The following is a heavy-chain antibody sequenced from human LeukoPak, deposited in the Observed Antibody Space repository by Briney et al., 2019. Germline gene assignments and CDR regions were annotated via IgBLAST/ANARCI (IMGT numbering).Heavy chain of an antibody. Sequence: SETLSITCTVSGGSISCYYWKCIRQHPGKGLEWIGYIYYSGSTNYNPSLKSRVTISVDTSKNQFSLRLSSVTAADTAVYYCARGHSYGYRVAFDIWGQGTMVTVSS. CDR2: IYYSGST. J-gene: IGHJ3*02. D-gene: IGHD5-18*01. CDR3: ARGHSYGYRVAFDI. V-gene: IGHV4-59*01. CDR1: GGSISCYY.